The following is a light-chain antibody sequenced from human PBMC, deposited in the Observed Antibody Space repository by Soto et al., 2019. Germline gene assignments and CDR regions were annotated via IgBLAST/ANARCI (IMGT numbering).Light chain of an antibody. CDR1: QSISSW. V-gene: IGKV1-5*03. CDR2: KAS. CDR3: QQYNSFSPWT. J-gene: IGKJ1*01. Sequence: DIQMTQSPSTLSASVGDRVTITCRASQSISSWLAWYQQKPGKAPKLLMFKASILEDGVPSRFSGSGSGTEFTLTISSLQPDDFATYSCQQYNSFSPWTFGQGTKVDIK.